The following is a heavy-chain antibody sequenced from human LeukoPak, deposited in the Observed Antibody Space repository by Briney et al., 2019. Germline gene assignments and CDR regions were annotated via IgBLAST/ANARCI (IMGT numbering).Heavy chain of an antibody. J-gene: IGHJ6*03. V-gene: IGHV1-69*06. D-gene: IGHD1-1*01. CDR3: ARAPASTYYYYYMDV. CDR2: IIPIFGTA. Sequence: SVKVSCKASGGTFSSYAISWVRQAPGQGLEWMGGIIPIFGTANYAQKFQGRVTITADKSTSTAYMELSSLRSEDTAVYYCARAPASTYYYYYMDVWGKGTMVTVSS. CDR1: GGTFSSYA.